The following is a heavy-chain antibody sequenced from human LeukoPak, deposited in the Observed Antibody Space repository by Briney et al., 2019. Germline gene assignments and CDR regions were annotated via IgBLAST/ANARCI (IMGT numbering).Heavy chain of an antibody. V-gene: IGHV4-39*01. D-gene: IGHD1-26*01. CDR1: GGSISSGGYY. CDR3: ARRSDSGSDDGEDYFDY. J-gene: IGHJ4*02. CDR2: MYYDGSS. Sequence: SETLSLTCTVSGGSISSGGYYWSWIRQPPGKGLEWIGSMYYDGSSYYNPSLKSRVTTSVDTSKNQFSLKLTSVTAADTAVYFCARRSDSGSDDGEDYFDYWGQGTLVTVSS.